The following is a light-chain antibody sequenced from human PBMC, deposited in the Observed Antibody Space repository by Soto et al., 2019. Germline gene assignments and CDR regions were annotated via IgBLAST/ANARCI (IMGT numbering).Light chain of an antibody. V-gene: IGLV7-43*01. Sequence: QAVVTQEPSLTVSPGGTVTLTCAVYTGAVTSSNYPNWFQQKPGQAPSALIYSANHKDSLTPARFSGSLLGGKAALTLSGVQPKDEADYYCLLYYGGQLGVFGGGTKVTVL. J-gene: IGLJ2*01. CDR2: SAN. CDR1: TGAVTSSNY. CDR3: LLYYGGQLGV.